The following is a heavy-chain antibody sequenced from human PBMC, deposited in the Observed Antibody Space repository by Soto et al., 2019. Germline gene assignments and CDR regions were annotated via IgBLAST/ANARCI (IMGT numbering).Heavy chain of an antibody. V-gene: IGHV1-69*01. Sequence: QVQLVQSGAEVKKPGSSVKVSCKASGGTFSSYAISWVRQAPGQGLEWMGGIIPIFGTANYAQKFQGRVTITADESTSTAYMELSSLRCEDTAVYYCARVGGYYVGSGYDSSWFDPWGQGTLVAFSS. J-gene: IGHJ5*02. CDR2: IIPIFGTA. CDR3: ARVGGYYVGSGYDSSWFDP. CDR1: GGTFSSYA. D-gene: IGHD3-22*01.